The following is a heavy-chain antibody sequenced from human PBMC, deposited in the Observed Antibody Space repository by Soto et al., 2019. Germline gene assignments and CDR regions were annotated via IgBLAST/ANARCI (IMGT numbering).Heavy chain of an antibody. V-gene: IGHV2-5*02. J-gene: IGHJ4*02. CDR1: GFSLTTSGVG. CDR3: AHTFRDNNEYYFDH. D-gene: IGHD1-1*01. CDR2: LYWDDEK. Sequence: QITLKESGPTLVKPTETLTLTCTFSGFSLTTSGVGVGWIRQPPGKALEWLALLYWDDEKRYSPSLKNRLTITKDTSKNQVVFNMISMEAVDTATYFCAHTFRDNNEYYFDHWGQGTLVTVSS.